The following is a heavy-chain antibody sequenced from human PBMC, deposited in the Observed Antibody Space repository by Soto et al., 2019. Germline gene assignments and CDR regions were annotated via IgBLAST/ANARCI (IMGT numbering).Heavy chain of an antibody. CDR1: GGSISSYY. CDR3: ARDEIYGDYVH. D-gene: IGHD4-17*01. CDR2: IYYSGRT. V-gene: IGHV4-59*01. Sequence: QVQLQESGPGLVKPSETLSLTCTVSGGSISSYYWSWIRQPPGKGLEWIGYIYYSGRTNYNPSLKTRVTISVDTSKNQFSLKLSSVTGADTAVYYCARDEIYGDYVHWGQGTLVTVSS. J-gene: IGHJ4*02.